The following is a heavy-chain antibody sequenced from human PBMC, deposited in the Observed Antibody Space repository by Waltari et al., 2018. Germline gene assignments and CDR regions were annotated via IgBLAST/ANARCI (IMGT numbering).Heavy chain of an antibody. CDR1: GFTVISNY. CDR3: ARTIAVASTWYFDL. V-gene: IGHV3-53*01. D-gene: IGHD6-19*01. Sequence: EVHLVESGGGLIQPGGSLRLSCAASGFTVISNYMTWVRQAPGKGLGWVAVIYSAGRTYYADSVKGRFTISRDNSNNTVYLQMSGLRAADTAVYYCARTIAVASTWYFDLWGRGTLVTVSS. CDR2: IYSAGRT. J-gene: IGHJ2*01.